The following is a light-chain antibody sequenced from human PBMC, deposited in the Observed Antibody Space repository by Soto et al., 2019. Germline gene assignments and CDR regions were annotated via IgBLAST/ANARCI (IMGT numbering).Light chain of an antibody. V-gene: IGLV2-23*01. J-gene: IGLJ3*02. CDR1: GSALVNYNL. Sequence: QSVLTQPASVSGSPGQSITISCTGTGSALVNYNLVSWYQQPPGQAPRLVIYDSTKRPSGVADRFSASKSGNTASLTISGLQAEDEADYYCCPCVSGSPFAVLFGGGTKVTVL. CDR2: DST. CDR3: CPCVSGSPFAVL.